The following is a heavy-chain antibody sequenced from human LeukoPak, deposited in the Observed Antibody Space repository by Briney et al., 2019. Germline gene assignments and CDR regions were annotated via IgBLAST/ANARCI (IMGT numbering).Heavy chain of an antibody. D-gene: IGHD3-22*01. J-gene: IGHJ4*02. V-gene: IGHV1-2*02. CDR3: ARGAGRGYYYDSSGSISFDY. CDR2: INPNSGGT. CDR1: GYALTGYY. Sequence: ASVKVSCKASGYALTGYYMHWVRQAPGQGPEWMGWINPNSGGTNYAQKFQGRVTMTRDTSISTAYMELSRLRSDDTAVYYCARGAGRGYYYDSSGSISFDYWGQGTLVTVSS.